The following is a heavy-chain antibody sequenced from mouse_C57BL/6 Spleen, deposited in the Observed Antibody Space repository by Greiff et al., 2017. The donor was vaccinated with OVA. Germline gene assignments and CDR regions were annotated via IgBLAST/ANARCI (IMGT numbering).Heavy chain of an antibody. Sequence: VKLQESGAELVKPGASVKISCKASGYAFRSYWMNWVKQRPGKGLEWIGQIYPGDGDTNYNGKFKGKATLTADKSSSTAYMQLSSLTSEDSAVYFCASYYDPSYAMDYWGQGTSVTVSS. V-gene: IGHV1-80*01. CDR1: GYAFRSYW. D-gene: IGHD2-4*01. CDR2: IYPGDGDT. J-gene: IGHJ4*01. CDR3: ASYYDPSYAMDY.